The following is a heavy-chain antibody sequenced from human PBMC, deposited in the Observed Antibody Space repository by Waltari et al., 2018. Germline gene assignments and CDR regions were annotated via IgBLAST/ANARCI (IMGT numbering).Heavy chain of an antibody. CDR1: GGSISSGGYS. CDR2: IYHSGST. D-gene: IGHD3-10*01. J-gene: IGHJ5*02. Sequence: QLQLQESGSGLVKPSQTLSLTCAVSGGSISSGGYSWSWIRQPPGKGLEWIGYIYHSGSTYYNPSLKSRVTISVDRSKNQFSLKLSSVTAADTAVYYCARGVQYYYGFLSGMHTDWFDPWGQGTLVTVSS. CDR3: ARGVQYYYGFLSGMHTDWFDP. V-gene: IGHV4-30-2*01.